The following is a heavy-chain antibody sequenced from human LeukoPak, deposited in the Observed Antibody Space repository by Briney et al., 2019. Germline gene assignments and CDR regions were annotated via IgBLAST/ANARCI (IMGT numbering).Heavy chain of an antibody. CDR2: VYFSGST. V-gene: IGHV4-34*01. CDR3: ARESDAYYGSGMDV. D-gene: IGHD3-10*01. J-gene: IGHJ6*04. CDR1: GGSFSGFY. Sequence: SETLSLTCAVYGGSFSGFYWGWIRQPPGKGLEWIGNVYFSGSTSYNPSLKSRVTISVDTSKNQFSLKLSSVTAADTAVYYCARESDAYYGSGMDVWGKGTTVTISS.